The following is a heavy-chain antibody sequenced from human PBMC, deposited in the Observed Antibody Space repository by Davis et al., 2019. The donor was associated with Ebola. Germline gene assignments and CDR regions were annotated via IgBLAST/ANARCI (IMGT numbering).Heavy chain of an antibody. CDR2: ISYDGSNK. Sequence: PGGSLRLSCSASGFTFSSYGMHWVRQAPGKGLEWVAVISYDGSNKYYADSVKGRFTISRDNSKNTLYLQMNSLRAEDTAVYYCAREDNIRTTVSDQYYYGMDVWGQGTTVTVFS. D-gene: IGHD4-11*01. V-gene: IGHV3-30*03. CDR3: AREDNIRTTVSDQYYYGMDV. J-gene: IGHJ6*02. CDR1: GFTFSSYG.